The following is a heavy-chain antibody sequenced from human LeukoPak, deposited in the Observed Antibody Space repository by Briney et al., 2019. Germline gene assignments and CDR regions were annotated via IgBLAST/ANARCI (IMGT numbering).Heavy chain of an antibody. CDR1: GFTFSSYA. CDR3: AKLSRRITIFGVASPLEP. Sequence: GGSLRLSCAASGFTFSSYAMSWVRQAPGKGLEWVSAISGSGGSTYYAASVKGRFTISRDNSKNTLYLQMNSLRAEDTAVYYCAKLSRRITIFGVASPLEPWGQGTLVTVSS. J-gene: IGHJ5*02. D-gene: IGHD3-3*01. V-gene: IGHV3-23*01. CDR2: ISGSGGST.